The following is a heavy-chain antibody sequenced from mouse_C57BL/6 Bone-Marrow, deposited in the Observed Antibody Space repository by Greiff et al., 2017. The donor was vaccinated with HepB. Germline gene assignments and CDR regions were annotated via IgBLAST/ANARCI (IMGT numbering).Heavy chain of an antibody. CDR1: GYTFTSYW. V-gene: IGHV1-72*01. D-gene: IGHD2-4*01. CDR3: ARNSYDNDGLLDY. CDR2: IDPNSGGT. J-gene: IGHJ2*01. Sequence: QVQLQQSGAELVKPGASVKLSCKASGYTFTSYWMHWVKQRPGRGLEWIGRIDPNSGGTKYNEKFKGKATLTVYKPSSTAYMQLSSLTSEDSAVYYCARNSYDNDGLLDYWGQGTTLTVSS.